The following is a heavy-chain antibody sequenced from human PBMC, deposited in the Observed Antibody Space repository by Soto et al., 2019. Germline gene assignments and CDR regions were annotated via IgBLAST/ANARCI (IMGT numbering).Heavy chain of an antibody. CDR2: LSGSGGNS. D-gene: IGHD1-26*01. CDR3: AREGGARIWSQPLGY. J-gene: IGHJ4*02. CDR1: GFTFSSYA. V-gene: IGHV3-23*01. Sequence: GGSLRLSCAAAGFTFSSYAMSWVRQAPWKGLEWVSALSGSGGNSYYADSVKGRFTLSRDNSKNTLYLQMNSLRAEDTAVYYCAREGGARIWSQPLGYWGQGNRVTLSS.